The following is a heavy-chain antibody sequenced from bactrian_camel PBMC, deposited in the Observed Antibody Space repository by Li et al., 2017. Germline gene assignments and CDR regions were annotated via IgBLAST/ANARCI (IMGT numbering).Heavy chain of an antibody. V-gene: IGHV3S53*01. D-gene: IGHD3*01. CDR2: IETDGTT. J-gene: IGHJ4*01. CDR1: PYGGSVNC. CDR3: AADPSFDCANGACYLTPPIACDY. Sequence: VQLVESGGGSVQAGGSLRLSCAHSPYGGSVNCMGWFRQAPGKQREGVAVIETDGTTYYSDSVKGRFTISKDNAKNTLYLQMNSLKPEDTAMYYCAADPSFDCANGACYLTPPIACDYWGQGTQVTVS.